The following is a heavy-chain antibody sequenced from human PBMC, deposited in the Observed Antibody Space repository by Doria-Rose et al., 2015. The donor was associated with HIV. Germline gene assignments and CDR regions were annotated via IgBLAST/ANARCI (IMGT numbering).Heavy chain of an antibody. CDR1: GVSLSSPGMG. J-gene: IGHJ4*02. D-gene: IGHD6-13*01. V-gene: IGHV2-26*01. CDR2: IFSDDGR. Sequence: QITLKECGPVLVKPTETLTLTCTVSGVSLSSPGMGVSWIRQPPGKALEWLANIFSDDGRSYNTSLKSRLIISRVTSKSQVVLTMTDMDPVDTATYYCARIKSSRWYHKYYFDFWGQGTLVIVSA. CDR3: ARIKSSRWYHKYYFDF.